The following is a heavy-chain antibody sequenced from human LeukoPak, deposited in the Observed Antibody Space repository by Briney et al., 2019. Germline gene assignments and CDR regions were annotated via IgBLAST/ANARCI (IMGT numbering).Heavy chain of an antibody. CDR1: EYTFTNYA. CDR2: INAGNGDT. CDR3: ARDRAPKTVTSEVDAFDI. J-gene: IGHJ3*02. V-gene: IGHV1-3*03. Sequence: ALVKVSCKASEYTFTNYAIHWVRQAPGQRREWMGWINAGNGDTKYSQEFQGRVTITRDTSATTTYMELSSLRSEDMAVYYCARDRAPKTVTSEVDAFDIWGQGTMVTVSS. D-gene: IGHD4-17*01.